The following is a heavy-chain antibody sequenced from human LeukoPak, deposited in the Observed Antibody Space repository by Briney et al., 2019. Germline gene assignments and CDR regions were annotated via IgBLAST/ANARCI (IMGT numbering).Heavy chain of an antibody. CDR2: MNPGTANT. V-gene: IGHV1-8*01. CDR1: GYTFTYND. J-gene: IGHJ4*02. D-gene: IGHD2-15*01. Sequence: ASVKVSCKASGYTFTYNDVNWVRQATGQGLEGMGWMNPGTANTGYAQKFQGRLAMTADTSINTAYMEMSGLTSEATAVYYCARGRAAADWGQGTLVTVSS. CDR3: ARGRAAAD.